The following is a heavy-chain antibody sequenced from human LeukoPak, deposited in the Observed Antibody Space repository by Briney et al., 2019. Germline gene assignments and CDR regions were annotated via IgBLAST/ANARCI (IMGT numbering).Heavy chain of an antibody. J-gene: IGHJ4*02. V-gene: IGHV4-34*01. Sequence: PSETLSLTCAVYGGSFSGYYWSWIRQPPGKGLEWIGEINHSGSTNYNPSLKSRVTISVDTSKNQFSLKLSSVTAADTAVYYCARGQVTDGDYYDSSGIFDYWGQGTLVTVSS. CDR3: ARGQVTDGDYYDSSGIFDY. D-gene: IGHD3-22*01. CDR2: INHSGST. CDR1: GGSFSGYY.